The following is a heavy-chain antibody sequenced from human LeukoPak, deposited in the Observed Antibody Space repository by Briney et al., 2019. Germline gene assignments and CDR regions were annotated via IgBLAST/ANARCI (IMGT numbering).Heavy chain of an antibody. D-gene: IGHD1-26*01. V-gene: IGHV3-48*04. Sequence: GGSLRLSCAASGFTFSSYSMNWVRQAPGKGLEWVSYISSSGSTIYYADSVKGRFTISGDNAKNSLYLQMNSLRAEDTAVYYCASVGWDHHMDVWGKGTTVTVSS. CDR1: GFTFSSYS. J-gene: IGHJ6*03. CDR3: ASVGWDHHMDV. CDR2: ISSSGSTI.